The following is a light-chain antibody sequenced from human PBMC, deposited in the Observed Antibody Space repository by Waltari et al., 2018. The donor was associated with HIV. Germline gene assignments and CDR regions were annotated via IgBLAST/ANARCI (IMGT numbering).Light chain of an antibody. J-gene: IGKJ4*01. V-gene: IGKV4-1*01. CDR2: WAS. CDR1: QSVLYNSNNANY. Sequence: DIVMTQSPDSLAVSLGERATINCKSSQSVLYNSNNANYLAWYQQKPGQPPKLLIYWASTRESGVPDRFSGSGSGTDFTLTISSLQAEDVAVYYCQQYYSSPLTFGGGTKVEMK. CDR3: QQYYSSPLT.